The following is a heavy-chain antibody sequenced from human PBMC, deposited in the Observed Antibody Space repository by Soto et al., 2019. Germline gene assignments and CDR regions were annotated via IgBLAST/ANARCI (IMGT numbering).Heavy chain of an antibody. J-gene: IGHJ4*02. CDR2: IYSGGST. V-gene: IGHV3-53*01. CDR1: GFTVSSNY. Sequence: EVHLVESGGGLMQPGGSLRLSCAASGFTVSSNYMSWVRQAPGKGLEWVSVIYSGGSTYYADSVKGRFTISRDNSKNTLYLQMNSLRAADTAVYYCARHITMDPLLVYWGQGTLVTVSS. D-gene: IGHD3-10*01. CDR3: ARHITMDPLLVY.